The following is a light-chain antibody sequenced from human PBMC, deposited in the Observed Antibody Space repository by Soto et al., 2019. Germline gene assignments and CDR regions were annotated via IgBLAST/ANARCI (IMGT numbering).Light chain of an antibody. V-gene: IGLV2-14*01. CDR3: TSYSSSSPVL. CDR2: EVT. J-gene: IGLJ2*01. CDR1: SSDVGAYNY. Sequence: QSALTQPASVSGSLGQSITISCTGTSSDVGAYNYVSWYQQHPDTAPKLLIFEVTNRPSGVSGRFSGSKSGITASLSISGLQPEDEADYYCTSYSSSSPVLFGGGTKVTVL.